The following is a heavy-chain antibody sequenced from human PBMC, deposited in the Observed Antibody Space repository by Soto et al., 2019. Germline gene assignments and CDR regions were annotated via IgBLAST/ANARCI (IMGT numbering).Heavy chain of an antibody. D-gene: IGHD3-9*01. V-gene: IGHV1-18*01. CDR1: GYTFTSYG. CDR2: ISAYNGNT. J-gene: IGHJ4*02. CDR3: ARGPSSLYYDILTGYSDY. Sequence: GASVKVSCKASGYTFTSYGISWVRQAPGQGLEWMGWISAYNGNTNYAQKLQGRVTMTTDTSTSTAYMELGSLRSDDTAVYYCARGPSSLYYDILTGYSDYWGQGTLVTVSS.